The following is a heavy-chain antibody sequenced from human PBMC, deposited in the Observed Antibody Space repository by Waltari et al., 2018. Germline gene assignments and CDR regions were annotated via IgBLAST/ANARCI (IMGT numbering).Heavy chain of an antibody. V-gene: IGHV4-4*07. D-gene: IGHD2-2*01. CDR2: NDTSGST. CDR3: ARAGLGYCSSTSCPAPFDP. CDR1: GGSISSYY. J-gene: IGHJ5*02. Sequence: QVQLQESGPGLVKPSETLSLTCTVSGGSISSYYWSWIRQPAGKGLEGMGRNDTSGSTNYNPSLKSRVTMSVDTSKNQFSLKLSSVTAADTAVYYCARAGLGYCSSTSCPAPFDPWGQGTLVTVSS.